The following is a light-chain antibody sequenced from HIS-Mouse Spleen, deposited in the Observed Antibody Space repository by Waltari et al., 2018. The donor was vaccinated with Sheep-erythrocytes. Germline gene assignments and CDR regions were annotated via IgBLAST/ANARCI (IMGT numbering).Light chain of an antibody. J-gene: IGLJ3*02. CDR2: EGS. CDR1: SSDVGSYNL. V-gene: IGLV2-23*01. Sequence: QSALTQPASVSGSPGQSITISCTGTSSDVGSYNLVSWYQQHPGKAPTLMMYEGSKRPSGVSNRFSGSKSGNTASLTISGRQAEDEADYYCCSYAGSSTPWVFGGGTKLTVL. CDR3: CSYAGSSTPWV.